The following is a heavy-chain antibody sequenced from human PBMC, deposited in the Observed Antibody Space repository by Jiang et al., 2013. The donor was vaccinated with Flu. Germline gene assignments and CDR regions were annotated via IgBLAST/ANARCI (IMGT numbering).Heavy chain of an antibody. CDR1: GYSFSSYW. D-gene: IGHD3-10*01. J-gene: IGHJ5*02. CDR2: IDPSDSYT. V-gene: IGHV5-10-1*01. CDR3: ARHGGRYYYGSEDPGVFDP. Sequence: GAEVKKPGESLRISCKGSGYSFSSYWITWVRQMPGKGLEWMGRIDPSDSYTNYSPSFQGHVTISADKSISTAYLQWSSLKASDTAMYYCARHGGRYYYGSEDPGVFDPWGQGTLVTVSS.